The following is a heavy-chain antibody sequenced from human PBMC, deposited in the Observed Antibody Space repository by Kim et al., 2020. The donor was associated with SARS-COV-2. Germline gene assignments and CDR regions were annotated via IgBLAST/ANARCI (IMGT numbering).Heavy chain of an antibody. J-gene: IGHJ4*02. CDR2: IKQDGSEK. V-gene: IGHV3-7*01. Sequence: GGSLRLSCAASGFTFSSYWMSWVRQAPGKGLEWVANIKQDGSEKYYVDSVKGRFTISRDNAKNSLYLQMNSLRAEDTAVYYCARDFGLEQQLAYDYWGQGTLVTVSS. D-gene: IGHD6-13*01. CDR3: ARDFGLEQQLAYDY. CDR1: GFTFSSYW.